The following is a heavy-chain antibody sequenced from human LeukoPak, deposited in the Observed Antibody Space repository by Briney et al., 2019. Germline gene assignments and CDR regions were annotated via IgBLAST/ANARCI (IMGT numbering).Heavy chain of an antibody. J-gene: IGHJ5*02. CDR2: ISGHTGNT. CDR1: GYIFTNHA. V-gene: IGHV1-18*01. Sequence: GASVKVSCKASGYIFTNHAITWVRQAPGQGLEWMGWISGHTGNTIYAQKVQGRLTMTTDTSPSTAYMELRSLTSDDTAVYYCARAEGDYDPLNWIDPWGQGTRVTVSS. CDR3: ARAEGDYDPLNWIDP. D-gene: IGHD3-16*01.